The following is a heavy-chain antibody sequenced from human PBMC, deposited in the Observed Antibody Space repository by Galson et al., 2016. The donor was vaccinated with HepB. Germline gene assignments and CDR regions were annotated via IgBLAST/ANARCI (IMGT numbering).Heavy chain of an antibody. CDR3: ARDLDWAFDH. J-gene: IGHJ4*02. Sequence: SLRLSCAASGFTFSSYNMNWVRQAPGKGLEWVSNIRVSSSTMSYADSVKGRFTVSRDNARNSLYLQMNSLRDEDTAVYYCARDLDWAFDHWGQGILVTVSS. CDR2: IRVSSSTM. V-gene: IGHV3-48*02. CDR1: GFTFSSYN. D-gene: IGHD3-9*01.